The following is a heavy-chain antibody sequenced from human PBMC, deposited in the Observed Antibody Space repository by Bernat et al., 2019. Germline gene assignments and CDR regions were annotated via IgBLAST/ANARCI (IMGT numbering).Heavy chain of an antibody. D-gene: IGHD4-23*01. J-gene: IGHJ4*02. CDR1: GFTFSTYE. CDR2: IDSSGSTT. Sequence: EVQLVESGGGLVQPGGSLRLSCAASGFTFSTYEMNWVRQAPGKGLEWVSYIDSSGSTTYYADSVKGRFTISRDNSKNTLYLQMNSLRAEDTAVYYCAKTEPGGNWGLDSWGQGTLVTVSS. CDR3: AKTEPGGNWGLDS. V-gene: IGHV3-48*03.